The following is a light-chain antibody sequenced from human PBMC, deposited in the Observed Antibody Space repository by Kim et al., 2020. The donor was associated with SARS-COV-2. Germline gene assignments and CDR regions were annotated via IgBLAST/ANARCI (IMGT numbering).Light chain of an antibody. J-gene: IGLJ2*01. Sequence: SVSPGQTASITCSGDKLGDKYACWYQQKPGQSPVLIIYQHNQRPSGIPERFSGSNSGNTATLTISGTQAMDEADYYCQAWDSSTVVFGGGTQLTVL. V-gene: IGLV3-1*01. CDR3: QAWDSSTVV. CDR1: KLGDKY. CDR2: QHN.